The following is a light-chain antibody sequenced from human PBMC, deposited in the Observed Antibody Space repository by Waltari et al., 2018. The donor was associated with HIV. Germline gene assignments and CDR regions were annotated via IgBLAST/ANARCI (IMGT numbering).Light chain of an antibody. CDR1: TSNLGAPF. J-gene: IGLJ3*02. CDR3: ATWDASLGAGV. V-gene: IGLV1-51*01. Sequence: QSVLTQPPAVSAAPGQRVSISCSGHTSNLGAPFVSLYQQLPGTVPQLLIFDDYKRPSGIPDRFSGSKSGTSATLAIDTLQTGDEATYYCATWDASLGAGVFGGGTVLTVL. CDR2: DDY.